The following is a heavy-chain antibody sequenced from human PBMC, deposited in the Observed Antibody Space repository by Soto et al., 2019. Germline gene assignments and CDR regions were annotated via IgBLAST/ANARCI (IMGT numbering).Heavy chain of an antibody. CDR3: TSPTVTTPHYYSGADV. Sequence: SVKVSCKSFGFTSSRSGVQWVRQARGQRLEWIEWVVVGSGYTNYAQNFQERVTFTTDMPTTTVYMELISLISDDTAVYYCTSPTVTTPHYYSGADVWVPGTMVTVFS. J-gene: IGHJ6*02. CDR1: GFTSSRSG. CDR2: VVVGSGYT. D-gene: IGHD4-17*01. V-gene: IGHV1-58*01.